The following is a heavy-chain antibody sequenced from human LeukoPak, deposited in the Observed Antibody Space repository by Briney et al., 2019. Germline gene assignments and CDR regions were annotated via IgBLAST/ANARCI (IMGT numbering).Heavy chain of an antibody. D-gene: IGHD5-18*01. J-gene: IGHJ4*02. V-gene: IGHV4-34*01. Sequence: PSETLSLTCAVYGGSFSGYYWSWIRQPPGKGLVWIGEINHSGSTNYNPSLKSRVTISVDTSKNQFSLKLSSVTAADTAVYYCAREHPFLGRGYSYGHTYYFDYWGQGTLVTVSS. CDR3: AREHPFLGRGYSYGHTYYFDY. CDR1: GGSFSGYY. CDR2: INHSGST.